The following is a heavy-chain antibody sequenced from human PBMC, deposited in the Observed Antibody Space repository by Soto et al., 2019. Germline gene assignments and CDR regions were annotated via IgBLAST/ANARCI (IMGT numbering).Heavy chain of an antibody. CDR3: VRGRITMVRGVKHDY. D-gene: IGHD3-10*01. CDR2: INHSGST. CDR1: GGSFSGYY. Sequence: SETLSLTCAVYGGSFSGYYWSWIRQPPGKGLEWIGEINHSGSTNYNPSLKSRVTISVDTSKNQFSLKLSSVTAADTAVYYCVRGRITMVRGVKHDYWGQGTLVTVSS. J-gene: IGHJ4*02. V-gene: IGHV4-34*01.